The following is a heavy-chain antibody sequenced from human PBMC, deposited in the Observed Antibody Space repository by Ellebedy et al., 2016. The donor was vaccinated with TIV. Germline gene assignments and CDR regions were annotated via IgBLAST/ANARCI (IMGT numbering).Heavy chain of an antibody. J-gene: IGHJ5*02. D-gene: IGHD2-2*01. CDR2: ISAYNGNT. V-gene: IGHV1-18*04. Sequence: AASVKVSCKASGYPFISYGITWVRQAPGHGLEWMGWISAYNGNTNYAQKLQGRVTMTTDTSTSTAYMELRSLRSDDTAVYYCARVVPGAMSFDPWGQGTLVTVSS. CDR1: GYPFISYG. CDR3: ARVVPGAMSFDP.